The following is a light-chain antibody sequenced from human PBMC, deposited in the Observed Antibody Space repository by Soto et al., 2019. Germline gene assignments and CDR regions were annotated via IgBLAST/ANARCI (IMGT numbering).Light chain of an antibody. V-gene: IGKV3-11*01. CDR2: DAS. CDR1: QSVSSY. Sequence: DIVLTQSPATLSLSLGERATLSCRASQSVSSYLAWYQQKPGQAPRLLIYDASNRATGIPARFSGSGAGTDFTPTTSSLQPDDFAVYYCQQRSNWPPITFGQGTRLEIK. CDR3: QQRSNWPPIT. J-gene: IGKJ5*01.